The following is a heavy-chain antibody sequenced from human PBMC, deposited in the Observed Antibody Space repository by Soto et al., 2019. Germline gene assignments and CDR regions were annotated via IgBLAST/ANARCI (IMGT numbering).Heavy chain of an antibody. D-gene: IGHD2-2*01. CDR3: ARAPIVVVPAASNYYYGMDV. J-gene: IGHJ6*02. CDR1: GGSISSGGYS. CDR2: IYHSGST. Sequence: TLALTYAVSGGSISSGGYSWSWIRQPPGKGLEWTVEIYHSGSTYHNPSLKSRVTISVDRSKNQFSLKLSSVTAADTAVYYCARAPIVVVPAASNYYYGMDVWGQGTKVTVSS. V-gene: IGHV4-30-2*01.